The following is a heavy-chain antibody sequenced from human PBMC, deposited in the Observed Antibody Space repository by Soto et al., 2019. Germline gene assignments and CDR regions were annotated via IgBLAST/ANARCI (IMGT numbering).Heavy chain of an antibody. V-gene: IGHV4-39*01. CDR1: GGSISSSSYY. J-gene: IGHJ4*02. Sequence: QLQLQESGPGLVKPSETLSLTCTVSGGSISSSSYYWGWIRQPPGKGLEWIGSIYYSGCTYYNPSLKSRVTISVDTSKNQFSLKLSSVTAADTAVYYCARRLVVVAAISYFDYWGQGTLVTVSS. D-gene: IGHD2-15*01. CDR3: ARRLVVVAAISYFDY. CDR2: IYYSGCT.